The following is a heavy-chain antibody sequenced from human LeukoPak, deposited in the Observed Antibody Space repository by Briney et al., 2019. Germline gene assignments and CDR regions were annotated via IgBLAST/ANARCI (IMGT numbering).Heavy chain of an antibody. V-gene: IGHV1-2*02. CDR1: GYTFTGYY. D-gene: IGHD5-18*01. CDR2: INPNSGGT. Sequence: ASVKVSCKASGYTFTGYYMHWVRQAPGQGLEWMGWINPNSGGTNYAQKFQGRVTMTRDTSISTAYMELSRLRSDDTAVYYCARVIRTRGYMLLFDYWGQGTLVTVSS. J-gene: IGHJ4*02. CDR3: ARVIRTRGYMLLFDY.